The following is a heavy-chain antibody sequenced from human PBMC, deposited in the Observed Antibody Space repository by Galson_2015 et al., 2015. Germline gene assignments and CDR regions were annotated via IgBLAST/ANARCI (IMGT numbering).Heavy chain of an antibody. Sequence: SLRLSCAASGFTFSSYSMNWVRQAPGKGLEWVASISSSSSYIYYADSVKGRFTIPRDNAKNSLYLQMNSLRAEDTAVYYCARDGVVASTLTVDYWGQGTLVTVSS. V-gene: IGHV3-21*01. CDR2: ISSSSSYI. J-gene: IGHJ4*02. D-gene: IGHD3-3*01. CDR3: ARDGVVASTLTVDY. CDR1: GFTFSSYS.